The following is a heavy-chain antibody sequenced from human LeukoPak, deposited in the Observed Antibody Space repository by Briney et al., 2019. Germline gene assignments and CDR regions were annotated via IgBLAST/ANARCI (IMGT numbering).Heavy chain of an antibody. CDR3: ASGGIASLDY. J-gene: IGHJ4*02. V-gene: IGHV3-33*01. CDR1: GFTFSSYG. CDR2: IRYDGSNK. Sequence: PGGSLRLSCAASGFTFSSYGMHWVRQAPGKGLEWVAVIRYDGSNKYYADSVKGRFTISRDNSKNTLYLQMNSLRAEDTAVYYCASGGIASLDYWGQGTLVTVSS. D-gene: IGHD3-16*01.